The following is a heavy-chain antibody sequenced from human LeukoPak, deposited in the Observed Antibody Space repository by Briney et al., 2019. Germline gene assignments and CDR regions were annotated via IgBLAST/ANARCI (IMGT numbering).Heavy chain of an antibody. V-gene: IGHV3-15*01. CDR3: TTRQALYSSGWYLNDY. Sequence: PGGSLRLSCAASGFTFSNAGMSWVRQAPGKGLEWVGRIKSKTDGGTTDYAAPVKGRFTISRDDSKNTLYLQMNSLKTEDTAVYYCTTRQALYSSGWYLNDYWGQGTLVTVSS. D-gene: IGHD6-19*01. J-gene: IGHJ4*02. CDR1: GFTFSNAG. CDR2: IKSKTDGGTT.